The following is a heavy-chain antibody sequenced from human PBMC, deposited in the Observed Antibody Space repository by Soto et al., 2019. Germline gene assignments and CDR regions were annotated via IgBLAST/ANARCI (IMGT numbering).Heavy chain of an antibody. CDR1: GFTFSSYW. D-gene: IGHD6-19*01. CDR3: ASSLTSMAVAGPFDY. V-gene: IGHV3-7*01. Sequence: GSLRLSCAASGFTFSSYWMSWVRQAPGKGLEWVANIKQDGSEKYYVDSVKGRFTISRDNAKNSLYMQMNSLRAEDTAVYYCASSLTSMAVAGPFDYWGQGT. CDR2: IKQDGSEK. J-gene: IGHJ4*02.